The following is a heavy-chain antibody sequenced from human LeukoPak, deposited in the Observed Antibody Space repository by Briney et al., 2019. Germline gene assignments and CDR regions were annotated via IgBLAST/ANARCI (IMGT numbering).Heavy chain of an antibody. D-gene: IGHD4-17*01. V-gene: IGHV3-66*01. CDR2: IYSGGNT. Sequence: GGSLRLSCAASGFTVSSNHMSWVRQAPGKGLEWVSVIYSGGNTYYADSVKGRFTISRDNSKNTLYLQMNSLRAEGTAVYYCAREGYGDYSFDYWGQGTLVTVSS. CDR1: GFTVSSNH. J-gene: IGHJ4*02. CDR3: AREGYGDYSFDY.